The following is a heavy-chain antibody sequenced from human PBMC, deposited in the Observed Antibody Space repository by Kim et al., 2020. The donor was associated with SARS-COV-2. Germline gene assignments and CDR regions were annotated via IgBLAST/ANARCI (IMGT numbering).Heavy chain of an antibody. CDR3: AKDIGHIVVVIGVGDY. J-gene: IGHJ4*02. CDR2: ISGSGGST. V-gene: IGHV3-23*01. CDR1: GFTFSSYA. D-gene: IGHD2-21*01. Sequence: GGSLRLSCAASGFTFSSYAMSWVRQAPGKGLEWVSAISGSGGSTYYADSVKGRFTISRDNSKNTLYLQMNSLRAEDTAVYYCAKDIGHIVVVIGVGDYWGQGTLVTVSS.